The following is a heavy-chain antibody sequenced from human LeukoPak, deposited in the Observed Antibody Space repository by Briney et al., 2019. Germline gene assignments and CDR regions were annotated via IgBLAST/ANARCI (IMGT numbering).Heavy chain of an antibody. Sequence: GGSLRLSCAASGFTFNNYNMNWVRQAPGKALEWVSSITSSSTYIFYADSVKGRFTISRDNARNSLYLQMSSLGPEDTALYYCARDPYSGNYGNYYYYYMDVWGKGTTVTISS. V-gene: IGHV3-21*01. CDR2: ITSSSTYI. CDR3: ARDPYSGNYGNYYYYYMDV. CDR1: GFTFNNYN. D-gene: IGHD1-26*01. J-gene: IGHJ6*03.